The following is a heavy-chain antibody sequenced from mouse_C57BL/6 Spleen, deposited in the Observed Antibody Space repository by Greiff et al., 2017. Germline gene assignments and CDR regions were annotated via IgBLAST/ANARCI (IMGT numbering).Heavy chain of an antibody. V-gene: IGHV1-59*01. CDR1: GYTFTSYW. D-gene: IGHD1-1*01. CDR2: IDPSTSVT. Sequence: QVQLQQPGAELVRPGSSVKLSCKASGYTFTSYWMHWVKQRPGQGLEWIGMIDPSTSVTNSNKKFKGKATLTVDQSSSTAYMQLSSLTSEDSAVYYCAREVARENYDSWGPGTTLTFSS. CDR3: AREVARENYDS. J-gene: IGHJ2*01.